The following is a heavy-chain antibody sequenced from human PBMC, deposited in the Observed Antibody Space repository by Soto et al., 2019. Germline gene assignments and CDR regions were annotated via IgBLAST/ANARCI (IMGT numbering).Heavy chain of an antibody. J-gene: IGHJ4*02. V-gene: IGHV1-69*01. CDR1: GGTFSSYA. Sequence: QVQLVQSGAEVKKPGSSVKVSCKASGGTFSSYAISWVRQAPGQGLEWMGGIIPIFGTANYAQKFQGRVTITADESTSTAYRERSSLRSEDTAVYYCARDRRGGGGFDYWGQGTLVTVSS. CDR3: ARDRRGGGGFDY. D-gene: IGHD3-16*01. CDR2: IIPIFGTA.